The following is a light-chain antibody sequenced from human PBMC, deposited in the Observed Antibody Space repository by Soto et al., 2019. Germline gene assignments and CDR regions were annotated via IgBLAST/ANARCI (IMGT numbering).Light chain of an antibody. CDR3: QRYGSSPRT. CDR1: QSVSSSY. Sequence: EIVLTQSPGTLSLSPGERATLSCRASQSVSSSYLAWYQQKPGQAPRLLIYGASSRATGIPDRFSGSGSGTVFTLTISRLEPEDFSVHYCQRYGSSPRTFGQGTKVEIK. J-gene: IGKJ1*01. V-gene: IGKV3-20*01. CDR2: GAS.